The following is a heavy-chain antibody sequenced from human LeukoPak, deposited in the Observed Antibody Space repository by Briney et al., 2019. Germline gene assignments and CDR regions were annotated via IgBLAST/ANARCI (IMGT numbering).Heavy chain of an antibody. Sequence: GGSLRLSCAASGFTFSSYSMNWVRQAPGKGLEWVSSISSSSSYIYYADSVKGRFTISRDNAKNTLYLQMNSLRAEDTAVYYCASLGHDYSNRWFDPWGQGTLVTVSS. J-gene: IGHJ5*02. CDR1: GFTFSSYS. CDR2: ISSSSSYI. D-gene: IGHD4-11*01. V-gene: IGHV3-21*01. CDR3: ASLGHDYSNRWFDP.